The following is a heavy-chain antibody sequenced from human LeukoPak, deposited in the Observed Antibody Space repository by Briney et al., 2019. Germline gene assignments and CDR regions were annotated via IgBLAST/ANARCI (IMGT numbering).Heavy chain of an antibody. V-gene: IGHV3-48*01. J-gene: IGHJ6*03. D-gene: IGHD2-15*01. CDR2: ISSSSSTI. Sequence: PGGSLRLSCAASGLTISSYSMNWVRQAPGKGLQWVSYISSSSSTIYYADSVKGRFTISRDNAKNSLYLQMNSLRAEDTAVYYCARVEGLLNPYYYMDVWGKGTTVTVSS. CDR1: GLTISSYS. CDR3: ARVEGLLNPYYYMDV.